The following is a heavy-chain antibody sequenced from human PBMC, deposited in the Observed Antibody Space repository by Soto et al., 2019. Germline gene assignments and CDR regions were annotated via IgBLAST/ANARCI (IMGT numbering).Heavy chain of an antibody. D-gene: IGHD2-21*02. CDR3: ARDSPGRDCGGDCYNLDY. V-gene: IGHV4-34*01. CDR2: INHSGST. Sequence: SETLSLTCAVYGGSFSGYYWSWIRQPPGKGLEWIGEINHSGSTNYNPSLKSRVTISVDTSKNQFSLKLSSVTAADTAVYYCARDSPGRDCGGDCYNLDYWGQGTLVTVSS. CDR1: GGSFSGYY. J-gene: IGHJ4*02.